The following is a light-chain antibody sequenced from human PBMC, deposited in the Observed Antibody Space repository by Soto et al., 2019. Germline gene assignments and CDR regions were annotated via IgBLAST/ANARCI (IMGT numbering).Light chain of an antibody. J-gene: IGKJ1*01. Sequence: EIVMTQSPGTLSVSPGERATLSCRASQSVSIHVAWYQQKGGRAPRLLIYEASSRATGIPDRFSGSGSGTDFTLTISRLEPEDFAVYYCQQYGSSLWTFGQGTKVDIK. CDR3: QQYGSSLWT. CDR2: EAS. CDR1: QSVSIH. V-gene: IGKV3-20*01.